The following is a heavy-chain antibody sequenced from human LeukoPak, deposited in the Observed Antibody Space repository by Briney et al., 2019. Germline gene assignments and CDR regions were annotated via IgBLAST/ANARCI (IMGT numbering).Heavy chain of an antibody. CDR1: GFTFSSYA. CDR2: ISGSGGST. J-gene: IGHJ3*02. V-gene: IGHV3-23*01. CDR3: AKNVKPVDYYDSSGYYYQGINDAFDI. Sequence: QPGGSLRLSCAASGFTFSSYAMSWVRQAPGKGLEWVSAISGSGGSTYYADSVKGRFTISRDNSKNTLYLQMNSLGAEDTAVYYCAKNVKPVDYYDSSGYYYQGINDAFDIWGQGTMVTVSS. D-gene: IGHD3-22*01.